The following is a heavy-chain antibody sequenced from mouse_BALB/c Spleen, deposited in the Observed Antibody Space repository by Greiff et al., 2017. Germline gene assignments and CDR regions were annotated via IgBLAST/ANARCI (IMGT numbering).Heavy chain of an antibody. D-gene: IGHD1-2*01. V-gene: IGHV14-3*02. CDR1: GFNIKDSY. Sequence: EVQLQQSGAELVKPGASVKLSCTASGFNIKDSYMHWVKQRPEQGLEWIGRIDPANGNTKYDPKFQGKATITADTSSNTAYLQLSSLTSEDAAVYYCAYGSWFAYWGQGTLVTVSA. CDR2: IDPANGNT. CDR3: AYGSWFAY. J-gene: IGHJ3*01.